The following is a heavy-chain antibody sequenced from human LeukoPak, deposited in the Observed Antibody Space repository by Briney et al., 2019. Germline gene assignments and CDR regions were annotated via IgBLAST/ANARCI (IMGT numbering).Heavy chain of an antibody. CDR2: IYSGGSI. CDR3: ARNVKYDILTGFDY. Sequence: GGSLRLSCAASGLIVSSNYMSWVRQAPGKGLEWVSVIYSGGSIYYADSVKGRFTISRDNAKKSLYLQMNSLRAEDTAVYYCARNVKYDILTGFDYWGQGTLVTVSS. D-gene: IGHD3-9*01. CDR1: GLIVSSNY. V-gene: IGHV3-53*01. J-gene: IGHJ4*02.